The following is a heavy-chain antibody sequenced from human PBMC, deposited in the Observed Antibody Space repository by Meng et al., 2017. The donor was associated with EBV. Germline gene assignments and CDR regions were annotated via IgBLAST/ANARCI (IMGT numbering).Heavy chain of an antibody. D-gene: IGHD3-10*01. CDR1: GGTFRSDA. CDR2: LIPMSDAP. J-gene: IGHJ4*02. V-gene: IGHV1-69*01. CDR3: ASESGRGFTPDY. Sequence: VQVGQAGAEVKKPGSSVKVSCWTSGGTFRSDAVSWVRQAPGQGLEWMGGLIPMSDAPHYAQKFQGRVTITADESTSTHYMHLSGLTSDDTAVYYCASESGRGFTPDYWGQGTLVTVSS.